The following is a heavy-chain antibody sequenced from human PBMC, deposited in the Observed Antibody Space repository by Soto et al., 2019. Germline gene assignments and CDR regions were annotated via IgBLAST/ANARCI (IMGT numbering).Heavy chain of an antibody. CDR2: ISSRSITI. CDR1: GFSFSSYS. Sequence: EVQLVESGGGLVQPGWSLRLSCAASGFSFSSYSMTWVRQAPGKGLEWVSYISSRSITIYYADSVRGRFTISRDDAKNSLYLQMNSLSDEDTAVYYCARDEGVYQRNGYYSYHWGQGTLVTVSS. J-gene: IGHJ5*02. D-gene: IGHD3-22*01. CDR3: ARDEGVYQRNGYYSYH. V-gene: IGHV3-48*02.